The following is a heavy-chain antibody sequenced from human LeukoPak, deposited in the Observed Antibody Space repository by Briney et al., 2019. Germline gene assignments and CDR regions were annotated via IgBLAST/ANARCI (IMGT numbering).Heavy chain of an antibody. CDR1: GDSINSYY. J-gene: IGHJ3*02. CDR3: ARSGYCSGGSCYERAFDI. Sequence: PSETLSLTCTVSGDSINSYYWSWIRQPAGKGLEWIGRIYTSGITNYNPSLKGRVTISVDKSKNQFSLKLSSVTAADTAVYYCARSGYCSGGSCYERAFDIWGQGTMVTVSS. CDR2: IYTSGIT. V-gene: IGHV4-4*07. D-gene: IGHD2-15*01.